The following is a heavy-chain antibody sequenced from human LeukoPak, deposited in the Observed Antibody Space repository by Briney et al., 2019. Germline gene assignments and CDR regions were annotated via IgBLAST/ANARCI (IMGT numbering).Heavy chain of an antibody. Sequence: GRSLRLSCAASGFTFSSYAMHWVRQAPGKGLEWVAVISYDGSNKYYADSVKGRFTISRDNSKNTLYLQMNSLRAEGTAVYYCARGSSGWSMAADPWGQGTLVTVSS. J-gene: IGHJ5*02. V-gene: IGHV3-30-3*01. CDR2: ISYDGSNK. D-gene: IGHD6-19*01. CDR1: GFTFSSYA. CDR3: ARGSSGWSMAADP.